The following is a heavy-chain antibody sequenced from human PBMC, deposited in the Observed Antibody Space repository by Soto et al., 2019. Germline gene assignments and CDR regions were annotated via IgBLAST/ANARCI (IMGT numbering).Heavy chain of an antibody. CDR2: IYHTGTT. V-gene: IGHV4-4*02. J-gene: IGHJ6*02. CDR1: GDSISNDNC. Sequence: QVQLQESGPGLVKPSVTLSLTCAVSGDSISNDNCWNWVRQPPGKGLEWIGEIYHTGTTNYNPSPKSRLTISVDKSNNQFSLKLSSVTAADTAVYYCARRRISTFGVVITGYGLDVWGQGTTVTVSS. D-gene: IGHD3-3*01. CDR3: ARRRISTFGVVITGYGLDV.